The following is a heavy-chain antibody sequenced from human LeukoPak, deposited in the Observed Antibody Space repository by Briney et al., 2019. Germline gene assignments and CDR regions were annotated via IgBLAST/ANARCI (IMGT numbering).Heavy chain of an antibody. D-gene: IGHD3-3*01. CDR1: GFTFSDYG. CDR2: IWHDGKTK. CDR3: ARSYYDVWSGYADYYYMGV. Sequence: GGSLRLSCEASGFTFSDYGMHWLRQTPGKGLEWVAVIWHDGKTKYSADSVKGRFTISRDNSKNMVYLQMNSLRAEDTAVYYCARSYYDVWSGYADYYYMGVWGEGTTVTVSS. V-gene: IGHV3-33*01. J-gene: IGHJ6*03.